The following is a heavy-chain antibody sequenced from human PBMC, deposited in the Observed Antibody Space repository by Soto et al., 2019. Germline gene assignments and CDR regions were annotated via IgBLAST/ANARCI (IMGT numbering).Heavy chain of an antibody. J-gene: IGHJ5*02. V-gene: IGHV1-69*08. CDR1: GGTFSSYT. D-gene: IGHD3-3*01. Sequence: QVQLVQSGAEVKKPGSSVKVSCKASGGTFSSYTISWVRQAPGQGLEWMGMIIPILGIANYAQKFQGRVTITADKSTSIAYMGLSSLRSEDTAVYYCARDGPYYDFWSGFDPWGQGTLVTVSS. CDR2: IIPILGIA. CDR3: ARDGPYYDFWSGFDP.